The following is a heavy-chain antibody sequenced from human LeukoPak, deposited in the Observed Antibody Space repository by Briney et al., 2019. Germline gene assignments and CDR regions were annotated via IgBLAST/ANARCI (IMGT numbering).Heavy chain of an antibody. V-gene: IGHV3-48*01. CDR2: ISSSSSTI. D-gene: IGHD2-2*01. CDR3: ARDPGLVVPAADGLY. CDR1: GFTFSSYS. J-gene: IGHJ4*02. Sequence: GGSLRLSCAASGFTFSSYSMNWVRQAPGKGLEWVSYISSSSSTIYYAGSVKGRFTISRDNAKNSLYLQMNSLRAEDTAVYYCARDPGLVVPAADGLYWGQGTLVTVSS.